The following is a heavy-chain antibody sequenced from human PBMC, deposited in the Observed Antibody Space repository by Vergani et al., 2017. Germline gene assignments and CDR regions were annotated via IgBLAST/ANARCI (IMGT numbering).Heavy chain of an antibody. V-gene: IGHV1-18*01. CDR2: ISAYNGNT. Sequence: QVQLVQSGAEVKKPGASVKVSCKASGYTFTSYGISWVRQDPGQGLEWMGWISAYNGNTNYAQKLQGRVTMTTDTSTSTAYMELRSLRSDDTAVYYRARDPPRFLESLNYYGLDVWGQGTTVTVSS. J-gene: IGHJ6*02. D-gene: IGHD3-3*01. CDR3: ARDPPRFLESLNYYGLDV. CDR1: GYTFTSYG.